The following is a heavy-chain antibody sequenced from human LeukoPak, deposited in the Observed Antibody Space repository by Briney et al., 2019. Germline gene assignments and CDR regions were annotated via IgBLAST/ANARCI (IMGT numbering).Heavy chain of an antibody. Sequence: TGGSLRLSCAASGFTFSNYGMTWVRQAPGKGLEWVANIKQDGSETYYVDSVKGRFTISRDNAKNSLYLQMNSLRDEDTAVYYCARGGSGYSYGKIDSWGQGILVTVSS. CDR1: GFTFSNYG. CDR2: IKQDGSET. D-gene: IGHD5-18*01. J-gene: IGHJ4*02. CDR3: ARGGSGYSYGKIDS. V-gene: IGHV3-7*01.